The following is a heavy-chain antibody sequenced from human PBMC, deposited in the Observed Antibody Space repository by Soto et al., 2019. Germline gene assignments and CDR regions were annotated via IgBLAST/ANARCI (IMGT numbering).Heavy chain of an antibody. Sequence: QVQLEESGGGVVQPGRSLRLSCAASGFTFSSHAMHWVRQAPGKGLEWVAVISYDGSNKYYADSVKGRFTISRDNSKNTLHLEMDSLRPEDTAVYHCVRDRVVAGIGDVDYWGQGTLVTVSS. V-gene: IGHV3-30-3*01. CDR3: VRDRVVAGIGDVDY. J-gene: IGHJ4*02. CDR1: GFTFSSHA. CDR2: ISYDGSNK. D-gene: IGHD6-19*01.